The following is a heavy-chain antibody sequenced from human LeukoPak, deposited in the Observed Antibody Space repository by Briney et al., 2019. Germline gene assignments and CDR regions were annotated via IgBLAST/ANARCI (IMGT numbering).Heavy chain of an antibody. CDR3: ARGGIRVRGVEAYDYCYMDV. CDR1: GGSISSYY. D-gene: IGHD3-10*01. Sequence: SETLSLTCTVSGGSISSYYWSWIRQPPGKGLEWIGCIYYSGSTNYNPSLKSRVTISVDTSKNQFSLKLSSVTAADTAVYYCARGGIRVRGVEAYDYCYMDVWGKGTTVTISS. CDR2: IYYSGST. J-gene: IGHJ6*03. V-gene: IGHV4-59*01.